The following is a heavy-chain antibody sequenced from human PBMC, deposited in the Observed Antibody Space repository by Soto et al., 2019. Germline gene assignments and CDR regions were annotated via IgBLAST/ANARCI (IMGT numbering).Heavy chain of an antibody. CDR3: AKVRDYSNYYYYGMDV. D-gene: IGHD4-4*01. CDR2: ISGSGGST. Sequence: EVQLLESGGGLVQPGGSLRLSCAASGFTFSSYAVSWVRQAPGKGLEWVSAISGSGGSTYYADSVKGRFTISRDNSKNTLYLQMNSLRAEDTAVYYCAKVRDYSNYYYYGMDVWGQGTTVTVSS. V-gene: IGHV3-23*01. J-gene: IGHJ6*02. CDR1: GFTFSSYA.